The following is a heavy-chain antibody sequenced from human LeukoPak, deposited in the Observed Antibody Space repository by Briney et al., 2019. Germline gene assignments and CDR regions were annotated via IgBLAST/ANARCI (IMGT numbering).Heavy chain of an antibody. Sequence: GGSLRLSCAASGFTFSSYAMHWVRQAPGKGLEWVAVISYDGSNKHYADSVKGRFTISRDNSKNTLYLQMNSLRAEDTAVYYCARVSSWYVYFDYWGQGTLVTVSS. V-gene: IGHV3-30-3*01. CDR3: ARVSSWYVYFDY. CDR2: ISYDGSNK. D-gene: IGHD6-13*01. J-gene: IGHJ4*02. CDR1: GFTFSSYA.